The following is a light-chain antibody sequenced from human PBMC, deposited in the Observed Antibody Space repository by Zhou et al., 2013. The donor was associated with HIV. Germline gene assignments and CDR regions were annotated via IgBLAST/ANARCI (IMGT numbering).Light chain of an antibody. J-gene: IGKJ1*01. Sequence: DIQMTQSPSSLSASVGDRVTITCRASQGISSWLAWYQQKPEKAPKSLIYAASNLQSGVPSRFSGSGSGTVFTLTIASLQPEDLGTYYCQQTYRTPRTFGQGTKVEI. V-gene: IGKV1D-16*01. CDR1: QGISSW. CDR2: AAS. CDR3: QQTYRTPRT.